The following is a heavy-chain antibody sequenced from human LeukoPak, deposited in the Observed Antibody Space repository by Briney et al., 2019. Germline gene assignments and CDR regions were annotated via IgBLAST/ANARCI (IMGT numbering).Heavy chain of an antibody. V-gene: IGHV4-61*02. Sequence: SETLSLTCTVSGGSISSSSYYWSWIRQPAGKGLEWIGRIYTSGSTNYNPSLKSRVTISVDTSKNQFSLKLSSVTAADTAMYYCAREAQFTSGWYSWGQGTLVTVSS. J-gene: IGHJ4*02. CDR3: AREAQFTSGWYS. CDR1: GGSISSSSYY. CDR2: IYTSGST. D-gene: IGHD6-19*01.